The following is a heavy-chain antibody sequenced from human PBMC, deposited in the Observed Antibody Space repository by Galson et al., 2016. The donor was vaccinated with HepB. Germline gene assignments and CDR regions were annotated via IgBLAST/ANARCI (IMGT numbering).Heavy chain of an antibody. CDR1: GFTLSNYD. J-gene: IGHJ6*02. Sequence: SLRLSCAASGFTLSNYDMHWVRQATGKGLEWVAAIGTAGDTYYLDSVEGRFTISRENAKNSLYIEMNSLRAGDTAVYSCARGTLSRFMFYYYGMDVWGQGTTVTVSS. V-gene: IGHV3-13*01. CDR2: IGTAGDT. D-gene: IGHD3-10*02. CDR3: ARGTLSRFMFYYYGMDV.